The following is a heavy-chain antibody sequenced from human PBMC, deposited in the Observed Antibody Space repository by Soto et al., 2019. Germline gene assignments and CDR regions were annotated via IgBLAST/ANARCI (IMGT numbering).Heavy chain of an antibody. J-gene: IGHJ5*02. CDR2: IYYSGST. Sequence: NPSETLSLTCAVSGGSISSSSYYWGWIRQPPGKGLEWIGSIYYSGSTYYNPSLKSRVTISVDTSRNQFSLKLSSVTAADTAVYYCARSGVLRYFDWFNWFDPWGQGTLVTVSS. D-gene: IGHD3-9*01. CDR3: ARSGVLRYFDWFNWFDP. V-gene: IGHV4-39*01. CDR1: GGSISSSSYY.